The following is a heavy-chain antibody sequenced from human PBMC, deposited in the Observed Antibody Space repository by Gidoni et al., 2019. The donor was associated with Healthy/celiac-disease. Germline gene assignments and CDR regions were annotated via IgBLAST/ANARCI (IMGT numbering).Heavy chain of an antibody. CDR1: GFTFSSYS. D-gene: IGHD2-2*01. J-gene: IGHJ4*02. Sequence: EVQLVESGGGLVKPGGSLRLSCAASGFTFSSYSMNWVRQAPGKGLEWVSSISSSSSSIYYADSVKGRFTISRDNAKNSLYLQMNSLRAEDTAVYYCAIIVVVPAADGDYFDYWGQGTLVTVTS. V-gene: IGHV3-21*01. CDR3: AIIVVVPAADGDYFDY. CDR2: ISSSSSSI.